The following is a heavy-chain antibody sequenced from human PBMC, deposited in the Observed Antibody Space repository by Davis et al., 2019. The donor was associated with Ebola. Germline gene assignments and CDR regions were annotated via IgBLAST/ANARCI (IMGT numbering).Heavy chain of an antibody. CDR1: GFTFSSYA. J-gene: IGHJ6*02. Sequence: GGSLRLSCAASGFTFSSYAMSWVRQAPGKGLEWVSSISSSSSYIYYADSVKGRFTISRDNAKNSLYLQMNSLRAEDTAVYYCAREVVVAATLYYGMDVWGQGTTVTVSS. D-gene: IGHD2-15*01. CDR3: AREVVVAATLYYGMDV. V-gene: IGHV3-21*01. CDR2: ISSSSSYI.